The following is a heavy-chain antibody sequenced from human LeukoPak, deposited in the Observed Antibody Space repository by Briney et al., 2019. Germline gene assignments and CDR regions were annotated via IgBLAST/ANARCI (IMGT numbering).Heavy chain of an antibody. Sequence: GGSLRLSCAASGFSFSSYAMNWVRQAPGKGLEWVSYISSSSSTIYYADSVKGRFTISRDNAKNSLYLQMNSLRAEDTAVYYCAKDTSTISVSGTCFDYWGQGTLVTVSS. CDR1: GFSFSSYA. CDR3: AKDTSTISVSGTCFDY. J-gene: IGHJ4*02. CDR2: ISSSSSTI. V-gene: IGHV3-48*01. D-gene: IGHD6-19*01.